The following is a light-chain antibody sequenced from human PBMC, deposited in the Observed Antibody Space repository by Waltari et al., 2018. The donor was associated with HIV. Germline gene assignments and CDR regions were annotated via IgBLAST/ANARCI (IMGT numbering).Light chain of an antibody. CDR3: CSYAGSYTLV. V-gene: IGLV2-11*01. CDR1: SSGVGGYNY. Sequence: QSALTQPRSVSGSPGQSVTISCTGTSSGVGGYNYVSWYQQHPGKAPKLMIYDVSNRPSGVPDRFAGSKSGNTASLTISVLQSEDEADYYCCSYAGSYTLVFGGGTKLTVL. J-gene: IGLJ2*01. CDR2: DVS.